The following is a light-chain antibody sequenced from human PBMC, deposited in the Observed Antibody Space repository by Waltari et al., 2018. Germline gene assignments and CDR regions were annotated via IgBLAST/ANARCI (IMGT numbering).Light chain of an antibody. Sequence: QSMLTQPPSLSAAPGQMVTISCPGSSSNIGKSLVSWYQQLPGTAPKLLIYDNDNRLSGIPDRFSGSRSGTSATLAITGLQTGDEADYFCASWDYSLSAWVFGGGTNLTVL. CDR3: ASWDYSLSAWV. V-gene: IGLV1-51*01. J-gene: IGLJ3*02. CDR1: SSNIGKSL. CDR2: DND.